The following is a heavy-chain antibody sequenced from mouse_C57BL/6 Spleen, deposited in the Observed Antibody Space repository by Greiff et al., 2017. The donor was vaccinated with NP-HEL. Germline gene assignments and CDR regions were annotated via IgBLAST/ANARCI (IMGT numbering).Heavy chain of an antibody. J-gene: IGHJ3*01. D-gene: IGHD1-1*01. CDR3: ARNLLLRYWFAY. CDR1: GFSLTSYG. Sequence: QVQLKQSGPGLVQPSQSLSITCTVSGFSLTSYGVHWVRQSPGKGLEWLGVIWSGGSTDYNAAFISRLSISKDNSKSQVFFKMNSLQADDTAIYYCARNLLLRYWFAYWGQGTLVTVSA. V-gene: IGHV2-2*01. CDR2: IWSGGST.